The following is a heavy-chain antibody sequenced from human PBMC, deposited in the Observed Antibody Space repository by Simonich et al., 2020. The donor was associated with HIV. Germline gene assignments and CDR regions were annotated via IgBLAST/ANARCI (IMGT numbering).Heavy chain of an antibody. CDR2: INRIGSN. J-gene: IGHJ3*02. Sequence: QVHLQQWGAGLLEPSETLSLTCAVYCGSFSGYCWSWIRPFPGQGLELIGEINRIGSNYYTPTLKSRMIVSVALSKYQFSLKLNSVTAADTAVDYCARSADHHYESSGHYFDAFDIWGQGTMVTVSS. CDR3: ARSADHHYESSGHYFDAFDI. V-gene: IGHV4-34*01. CDR1: CGSFSGYC. D-gene: IGHD3-22*01.